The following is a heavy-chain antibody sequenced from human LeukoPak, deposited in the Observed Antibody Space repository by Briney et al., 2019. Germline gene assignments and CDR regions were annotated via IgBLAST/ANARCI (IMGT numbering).Heavy chain of an antibody. CDR3: AKDYSNYNYFDY. J-gene: IGHJ4*02. CDR1: GFTFSSYA. V-gene: IGHV3-23*01. CDR2: ISGSGGST. Sequence: PGGSLRLSCAASGFTFSSYATSWVRQAPGKGLEWVSAISGSGGSTYYADSVKGRFTISRDNSKNTLYLQMNSLRAEDTAVYYCAKDYSNYNYFDYWGQGTLVTVSS. D-gene: IGHD4-11*01.